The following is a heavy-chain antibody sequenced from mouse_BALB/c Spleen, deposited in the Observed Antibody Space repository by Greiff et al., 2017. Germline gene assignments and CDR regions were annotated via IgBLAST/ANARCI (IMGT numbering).Heavy chain of an antibody. V-gene: IGHV5-12-2*01. J-gene: IGHJ4*01. CDR2: ISNGGGST. D-gene: IGHD2-3*01. Sequence: EVQRVESGGGLVQPGGSLKLSCAASGFTFSSYTMSWVRQTPEKRLEWVAYISNGGGSTYYPDTVKGRFTISRDNAKNTLYLQMSSLKSEDTAMYYCARQRYDELSMDYWGQGTSVTVSS. CDR3: ARQRYDELSMDY. CDR1: GFTFSSYT.